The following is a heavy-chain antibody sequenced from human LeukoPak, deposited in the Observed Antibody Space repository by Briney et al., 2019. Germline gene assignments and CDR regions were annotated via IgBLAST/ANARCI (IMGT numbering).Heavy chain of an antibody. CDR2: INAGNGNT. J-gene: IGHJ4*02. D-gene: IGHD2-2*01. CDR3: ARNDGYCSSTSCYGIDY. CDR1: GYTFTSYA. Sequence: GASVKVSCKASGYTFTSYAMHWVRQAPGQRLEWMGWINAGNGNTKYSQKFQGRVTITRDTSASTAYMELSSLRSEDTAVYYCARNDGYCSSTSCYGIDYWGQGTLVTVSS. V-gene: IGHV1-3*01.